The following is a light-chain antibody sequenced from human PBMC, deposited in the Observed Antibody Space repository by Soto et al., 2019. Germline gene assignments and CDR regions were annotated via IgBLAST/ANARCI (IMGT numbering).Light chain of an antibody. CDR1: QSVNSN. Sequence: ERVMTQSPATLSVSPGERATLSCRASQSVNSNLAWYQQKPGQAPRLLIYGASNRATGIPARFSGSGSGTDFTLTISSLEPEDFAVYYCQQRSNWPPEFTFGPGTKVDIK. J-gene: IGKJ3*01. V-gene: IGKV3-11*01. CDR3: QQRSNWPPEFT. CDR2: GAS.